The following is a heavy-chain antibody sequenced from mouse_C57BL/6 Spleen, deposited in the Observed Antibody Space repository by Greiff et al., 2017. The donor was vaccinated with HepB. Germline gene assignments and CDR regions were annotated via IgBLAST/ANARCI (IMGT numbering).Heavy chain of an antibody. D-gene: IGHD1-1*01. CDR3: ARRGFTTVVEYYFDY. J-gene: IGHJ2*01. CDR1: GYAFTNYL. Sequence: QVQLKQSGAELVRPGTSVKVSCKASGYAFTNYLIEWVKQRPGQGLEWIGVINPGSGGTNYNEKFKGKATLTADKSSSTAYMQLSSLTSEDSAVYFCARRGFTTVVEYYFDYWGQGTTLTVSS. V-gene: IGHV1-54*01. CDR2: INPGSGGT.